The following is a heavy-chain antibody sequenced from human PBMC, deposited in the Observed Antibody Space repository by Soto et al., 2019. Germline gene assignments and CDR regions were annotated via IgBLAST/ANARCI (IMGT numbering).Heavy chain of an antibody. CDR3: ARSGTGPTYLDH. V-gene: IGHV1-2*02. CDR1: GYTFTDYY. D-gene: IGHD1-1*01. CDR2: VNPDTGAT. Sequence: QVQLVQSGAEVVKPGASVKVSCQGSGYTFTDYYLHWLRQAPGHGLEWIGWVNPDTGATNYAQNFQGRVTLTWDASINTGHMELARLGSDDTAVYYCARSGTGPTYLDHWGQGTLVTVSS. J-gene: IGHJ4*02.